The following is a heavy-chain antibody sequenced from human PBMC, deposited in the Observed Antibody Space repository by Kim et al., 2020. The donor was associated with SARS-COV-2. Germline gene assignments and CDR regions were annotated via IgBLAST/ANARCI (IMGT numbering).Heavy chain of an antibody. CDR2: ISSSSSTI. D-gene: IGHD3-22*01. CDR3: ARDPYYYDSSGYYGGAFDI. CDR1: GFTFSSYS. Sequence: GGSLRLSCAASGFTFSSYSMNWVRQAPGKGLEWVSYISSSSSTIYYADSVKGRFTISRDNAKNSLYLQMNSLRAEDTAVYYCARDPYYYDSSGYYGGAFDIWGQGTMVTVSS. J-gene: IGHJ3*02. V-gene: IGHV3-48*04.